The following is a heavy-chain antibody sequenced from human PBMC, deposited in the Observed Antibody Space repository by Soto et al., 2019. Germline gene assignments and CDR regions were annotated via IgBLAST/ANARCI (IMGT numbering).Heavy chain of an antibody. CDR1: GGSISSGGFY. J-gene: IGHJ4*02. Sequence: PSETLSLTCTVSGGSISSGGFYWSWIRQHPGKGLEWIGYIYYTGSTNYNPSLKTRVTMSVDTSKEQFSLKLTSVTAADTAVYFCARLSSSGWSSLDYWGQGIQVTRLL. CDR3: ARLSSSGWSSLDY. D-gene: IGHD6-19*01. V-gene: IGHV4-61*08. CDR2: IYYTGST.